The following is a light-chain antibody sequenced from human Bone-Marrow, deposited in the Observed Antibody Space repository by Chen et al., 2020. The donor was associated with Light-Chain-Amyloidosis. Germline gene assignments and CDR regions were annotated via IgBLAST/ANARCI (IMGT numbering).Light chain of an antibody. CDR2: DVS. CDR3: SSYTSSSADVL. J-gene: IGLJ2*01. Sequence: QSALTQPASVSGSPGQSITVSCPGTSSDIGAYNFVSWYQQHPGKAPKLMIYDVSNRPSGVSNRFSGSKSGNTASLTIAGLQAEDEADYYCSSYTSSSADVLFGGGTKLTVL. CDR1: SSDIGAYNF. V-gene: IGLV2-14*03.